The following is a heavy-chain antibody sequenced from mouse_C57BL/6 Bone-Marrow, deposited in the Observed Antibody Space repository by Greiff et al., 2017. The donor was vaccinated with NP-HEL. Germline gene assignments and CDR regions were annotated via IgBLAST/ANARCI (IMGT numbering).Heavy chain of an antibody. Sequence: EVQLQQSGPELVKPGASVKISCKASGYTFTDYYMNWVKQSHGKSLEWIGDINPNNGGTSYNQKFKGKATLTVDKSSSTAYMELRSLTSEDSAGYYCARGRFRNYFDYWGQGTTLTVSS. J-gene: IGHJ2*01. D-gene: IGHD3-2*02. CDR1: GYTFTDYY. CDR2: INPNNGGT. CDR3: ARGRFRNYFDY. V-gene: IGHV1-26*01.